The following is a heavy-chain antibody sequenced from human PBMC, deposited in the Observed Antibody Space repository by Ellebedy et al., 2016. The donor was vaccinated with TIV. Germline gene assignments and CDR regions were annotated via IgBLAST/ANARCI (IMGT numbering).Heavy chain of an antibody. CDR2: IIPIFGTA. CDR3: ARDPPYCGGDCYSSWFDP. D-gene: IGHD2-21*02. V-gene: IGHV1-69*06. J-gene: IGHJ5*02. Sequence: SVKVSCXASGGTFSSYAISWVRQAPGQGLEWMGGIIPIFGTANYAQKFQGRVTITADKSTSTAYMELSSLRSEDTAVYYCARDPPYCGGDCYSSWFDPWGQGTLVTVSS. CDR1: GGTFSSYA.